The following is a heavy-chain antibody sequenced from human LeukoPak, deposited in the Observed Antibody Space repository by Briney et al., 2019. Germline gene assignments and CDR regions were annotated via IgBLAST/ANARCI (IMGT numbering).Heavy chain of an antibody. Sequence: APVKVSCKASGYTFTSYAMHWVRQAPGQRLEWMGWINAGNGNTKYSQKFQGRVTITRDTSASTAYMELSSLRSEDTAVYYCARGGYYGSGSYYNVGYYGMDVWGKGTTVTVSS. J-gene: IGHJ6*04. CDR1: GYTFTSYA. CDR3: ARGGYYGSGSYYNVGYYGMDV. V-gene: IGHV1-3*01. CDR2: INAGNGNT. D-gene: IGHD3-10*01.